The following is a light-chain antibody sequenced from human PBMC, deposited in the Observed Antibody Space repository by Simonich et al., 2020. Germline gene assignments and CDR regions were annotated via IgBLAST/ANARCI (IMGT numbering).Light chain of an antibody. J-gene: IGLJ2*01. CDR2: DGS. Sequence: QSALTQPASVSGSPGQSITISCTGTSSDVGGYNYVSRYQQHPGKAPKLMIYDGSRRPSGVSNRFSGSKSGNTASLTISGLQAEDEADYYCSSYTSSSTVVFGGGTKLTVL. CDR3: SSYTSSSTVV. V-gene: IGLV2-14*01. CDR1: SSDVGGYNY.